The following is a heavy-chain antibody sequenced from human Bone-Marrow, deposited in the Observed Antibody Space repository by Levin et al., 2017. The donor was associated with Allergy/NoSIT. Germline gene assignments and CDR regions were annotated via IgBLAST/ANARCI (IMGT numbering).Heavy chain of an antibody. D-gene: IGHD4-23*01. J-gene: IGHJ4*02. V-gene: IGHV4-30-4*01. CDR2: IYSSART. CDR3: AREPAVASYFDS. CDR1: GGSIAGNDFH. Sequence: LRLSCTVSGGSIAGNDFHWSWIRQSPGKGLEWIGYIYSSARTFYNPSLRSRLSMSLDTSNNQFSLRLSSVSAADTAVYFCAREPAVASYFDSWGQGTLVTVSS.